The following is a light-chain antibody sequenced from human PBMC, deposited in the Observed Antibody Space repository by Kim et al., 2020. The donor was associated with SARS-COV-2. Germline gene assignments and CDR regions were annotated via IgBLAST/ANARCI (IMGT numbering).Light chain of an antibody. CDR1: NIGSKN. J-gene: IGLJ2*01. V-gene: IGLV3-9*01. CDR3: QVWDSSTVV. Sequence: SVALGQTARITCAGNNIGSKNVHWYQQKPGQAPVLVIYRDSNRPSGIPERFSGSNSGNTATLTISRAQAGDEADYYCQVWDSSTVVFGGGTQLTVL. CDR2: RDS.